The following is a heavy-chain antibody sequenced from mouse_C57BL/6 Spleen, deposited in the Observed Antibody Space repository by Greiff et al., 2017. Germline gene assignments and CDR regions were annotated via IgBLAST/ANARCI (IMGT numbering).Heavy chain of an antibody. CDR3: ARNYVSSYYFDY. Sequence: VQLQQSGPELVKPGASVKLSCTASGFTFTSYDINWVKQRPGQGLEWLGRIYPRDGSTKYTEKFKGKATLTVDTSYSTAYMELHSLTSEDATVYYCARNYVSSYYFDYWGQGTTLTVSS. J-gene: IGHJ2*01. D-gene: IGHD1-1*01. V-gene: IGHV1-85*01. CDR2: IYPRDGST. CDR1: GFTFTSYD.